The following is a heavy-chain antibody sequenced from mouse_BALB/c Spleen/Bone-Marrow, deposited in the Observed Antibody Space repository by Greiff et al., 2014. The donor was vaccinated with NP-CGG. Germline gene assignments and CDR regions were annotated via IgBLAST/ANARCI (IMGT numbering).Heavy chain of an antibody. V-gene: IGHV14-3*02. J-gene: IGHJ1*01. D-gene: IGHD2-14*01. CDR3: ASYRYAWYFDV. CDR1: GFNIKDTY. CDR2: IDPSNGNT. Sequence: GQLQQSGAELLKPGASVKLSCTASGFNIKDTYMHWGEQRPEKGLEWIGRIDPSNGNTKYDPKFQGKATITADTSSNTAYLQLSSLTSEDTAVYYCASYRYAWYFDVWGAGTTVTVSS.